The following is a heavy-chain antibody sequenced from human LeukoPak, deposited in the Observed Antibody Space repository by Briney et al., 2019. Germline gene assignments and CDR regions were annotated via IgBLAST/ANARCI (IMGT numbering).Heavy chain of an antibody. CDR3: ARADRGYFDY. J-gene: IGHJ4*02. Sequence: GGSLRLSCAASGFTFSSYSMNWVRQAPGKGLEWVSYISSGSSTIYYADSVKGRFTISRDNAKNSLYLQMNSLRAEDTAVYYCARADRGYFDYWGQGTLVTVSS. CDR1: GFTFSSYS. V-gene: IGHV3-48*04. CDR2: ISSGSSTI.